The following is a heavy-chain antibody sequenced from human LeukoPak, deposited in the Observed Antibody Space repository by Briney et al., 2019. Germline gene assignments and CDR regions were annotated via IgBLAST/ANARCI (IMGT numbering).Heavy chain of an antibody. J-gene: IGHJ6*03. Sequence: GGSLRLSCAASGFTFSSYAMNWVRQAPGKGLQWVSSISTSSSYIYYADSLKGRFTISRDNAKNSLYLQMNSLRAEDTAVYYCARDREYYYGSGSYMDVWGKGTTVTISS. CDR2: ISTSSSYI. V-gene: IGHV3-21*01. CDR1: GFTFSSYA. D-gene: IGHD3-10*01. CDR3: ARDREYYYGSGSYMDV.